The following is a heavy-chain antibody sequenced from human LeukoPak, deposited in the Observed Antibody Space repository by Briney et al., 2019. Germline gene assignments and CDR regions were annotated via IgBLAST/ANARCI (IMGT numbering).Heavy chain of an antibody. Sequence: GRSLRLSCAASGFTFSSYGMPWVRQAPGKGLEWVAVIWYDGSNKYYADSVKGRFTISRDNSKNTLYLQMNSLRAEDTAVYYCAKDDNYYDSSGYSLGDYWGQGTLVTVSS. V-gene: IGHV3-33*06. CDR2: IWYDGSNK. J-gene: IGHJ4*02. CDR3: AKDDNYYDSSGYSLGDY. D-gene: IGHD3-22*01. CDR1: GFTFSSYG.